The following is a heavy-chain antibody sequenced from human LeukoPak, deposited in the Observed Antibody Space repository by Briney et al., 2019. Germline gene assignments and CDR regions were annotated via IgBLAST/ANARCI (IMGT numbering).Heavy chain of an antibody. D-gene: IGHD5-18*01. V-gene: IGHV1-69*05. J-gene: IGHJ6*03. Sequence: ASVTVSCKASGGTFSSYAISWVRQAPGQGLEWMGGIIPIFGTANYAQKFQGRVTITTDESTSTAYMELSSLRSEDTAVYYCARGGYSYGAHYYYYYYMDVWGQGTLVTVSS. CDR1: GGTFSSYA. CDR3: ARGGYSYGAHYYYYYYMDV. CDR2: IIPIFGTA.